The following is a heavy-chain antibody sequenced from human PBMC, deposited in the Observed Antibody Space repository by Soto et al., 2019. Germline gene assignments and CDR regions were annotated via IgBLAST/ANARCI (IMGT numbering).Heavy chain of an antibody. V-gene: IGHV4-34*01. D-gene: IGHD3-22*01. CDR3: ARGVPGDSSGYYSDY. J-gene: IGHJ4*02. CDR1: GGSFSGYY. Sequence: ASETLSLTCAVYGGSFSGYYWSWIRQPPGKGLEWIGEINHSGSTNYNPSLKSRVTISVDTSKNQFSLKLSSVTAADTAVYYCARGVPGDSSGYYSDYWGQGTLVTVSS. CDR2: INHSGST.